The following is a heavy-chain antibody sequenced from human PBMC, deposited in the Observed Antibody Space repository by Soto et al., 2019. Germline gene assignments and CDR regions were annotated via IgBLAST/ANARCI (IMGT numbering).Heavy chain of an antibody. J-gene: IGHJ4*02. CDR2: TYYRSKWYN. Sequence: SQTLSLTCVIPGDSVSSNSAAWNWIRQSPSRGLEWLGRTYYRSKWYNDYAVSVKSRITINPDTSKNQFSLQLNSVTPEDTAVYYCARESIAARPSGFDYWGQGTLVTVSS. D-gene: IGHD6-6*01. CDR1: GDSVSSNSAA. CDR3: ARESIAARPSGFDY. V-gene: IGHV6-1*01.